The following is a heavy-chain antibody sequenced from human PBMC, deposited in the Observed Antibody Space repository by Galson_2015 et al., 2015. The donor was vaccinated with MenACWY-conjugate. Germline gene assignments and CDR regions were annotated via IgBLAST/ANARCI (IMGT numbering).Heavy chain of an antibody. CDR2: IDPVNSNI. V-gene: IGHV5-51*01. D-gene: IGHD1-26*01. Sequence: QSGAEVKEPGESLKISCKGSGYSFTNYWIARVRQMPGKGLEWVGLIDPVNSNIRYSPSFQGQVTISADESISTAYLQWSSLKASDTATYYCARHPPGGRGMDVWGRGTTVTVSS. CDR1: GYSFTNYW. CDR3: ARHPPGGRGMDV. J-gene: IGHJ6*02.